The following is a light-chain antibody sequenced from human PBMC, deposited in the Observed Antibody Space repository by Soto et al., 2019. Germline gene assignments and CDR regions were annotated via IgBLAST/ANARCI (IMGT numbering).Light chain of an antibody. CDR3: EQYVSSPRLT. CDR1: QSVSSSY. V-gene: IGKV3-20*01. Sequence: EIVLTQSPGTLSLSPGERATLSCRASQSVSSSYLAWYQQKPGQAPRLLIYGASSRATGIPDRFSGSGSGTDFTLTISRLEPEDFAVYYCEQYVSSPRLTFGGGTKVEIK. J-gene: IGKJ4*01. CDR2: GAS.